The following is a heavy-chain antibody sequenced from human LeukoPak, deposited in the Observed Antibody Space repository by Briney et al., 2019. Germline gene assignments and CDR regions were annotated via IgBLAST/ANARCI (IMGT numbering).Heavy chain of an antibody. V-gene: IGHV3-64*01. Sequence: GGSLRLSCAASGFTFSSYAMHWVRQAPGKGLEYVSAISSNGGSTYYANSVKGRFTISRDNSKNTLYLQMGSLRAEDMAVYYCASSIVVVTAIPGAFDIWGQGTMVTVSS. D-gene: IGHD2-21*02. CDR2: ISSNGGST. J-gene: IGHJ3*02. CDR1: GFTFSSYA. CDR3: ASSIVVVTAIPGAFDI.